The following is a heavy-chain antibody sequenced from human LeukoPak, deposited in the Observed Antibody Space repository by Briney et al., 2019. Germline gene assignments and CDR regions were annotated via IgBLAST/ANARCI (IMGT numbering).Heavy chain of an antibody. CDR2: ISGTGGST. CDR1: GFTFSTYA. V-gene: IGHV3-23*01. CDR3: ARERRGYTTSWYNAFDI. Sequence: GGSLRLSCAASGFTFSTYAMTWVRQAPGKGLEWVSLISGTGGSTYYADSVKGRFTISRDNSKNTLYLQMNSLRAEDTAVYYCARERRGYTTSWYNAFDIWGQGTMVTVSS. D-gene: IGHD6-13*01. J-gene: IGHJ3*02.